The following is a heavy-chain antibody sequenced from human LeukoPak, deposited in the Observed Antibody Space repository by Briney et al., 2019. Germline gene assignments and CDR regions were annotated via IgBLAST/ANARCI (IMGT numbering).Heavy chain of an antibody. J-gene: IGHJ4*02. D-gene: IGHD3-16*02. CDR1: GYTFTSYA. Sequence: ASVKVSCKASGYTFTSYAMNWVRQAPGQGLEWMGWINPNTGDPTYAQAFTGRFVFSLDTSVSTTYLQISSLKAEDTAVYYCARACQPLGGLSFPDYWGQGTLVTVSS. V-gene: IGHV7-4-1*02. CDR3: ARACQPLGGLSFPDY. CDR2: INPNTGDP.